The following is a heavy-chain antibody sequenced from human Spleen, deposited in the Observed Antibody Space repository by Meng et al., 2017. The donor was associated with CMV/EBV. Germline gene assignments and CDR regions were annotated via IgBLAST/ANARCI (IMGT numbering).Heavy chain of an antibody. CDR2: INHSGST. CDR3: ARGKGRSGPWDY. D-gene: IGHD3-3*01. J-gene: IGHJ4*02. CDR1: GGSFSGSY. V-gene: IGHV4-34*01. Sequence: QVQLQQWGAVLLKPSETLSLTGAVDGGSFSGSYWSWIRQPPGKGLEWIGEINHSGSTNYNPSLKSRVTISVDTSKNQFSLKLSSVTAADTAVYYCARGKGRSGPWDYWGQGTLVTVSS.